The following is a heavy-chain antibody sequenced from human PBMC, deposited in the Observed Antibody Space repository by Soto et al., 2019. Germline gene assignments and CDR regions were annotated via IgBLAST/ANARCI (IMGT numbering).Heavy chain of an antibody. D-gene: IGHD3-10*01. CDR1: GFTFSSYG. CDR2: ISYDGSNK. J-gene: IGHJ4*02. V-gene: IGHV3-30*03. Sequence: QVQLVESGGGVVQPGRSLRLSCAASGFTFSSYGMHWVRQAPGKGLEWVAVISYDGSNKYYADSVKGRFTISRDNSKNTLYLQMNSLRAEDTAVYHRAYHRGSSIPTPHLRFHYWGQGTLVTVSS. CDR3: AYHRGSSIPTPHLRFHY.